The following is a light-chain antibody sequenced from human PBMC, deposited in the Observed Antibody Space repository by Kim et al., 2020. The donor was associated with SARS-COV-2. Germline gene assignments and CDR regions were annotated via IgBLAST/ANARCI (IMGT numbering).Light chain of an antibody. CDR2: GKN. CDR3: NSRDSNDNVV. Sequence: VAWGQTDRITCQGDSLRSYYATWCQQKPGQAPILVIYGKNNRPSGIPDRFSGSSSGNTASLTITGTQAGDEADYYCNSRDSNDNVVFGGGTKLTVL. J-gene: IGLJ2*01. CDR1: SLRSYY. V-gene: IGLV3-19*01.